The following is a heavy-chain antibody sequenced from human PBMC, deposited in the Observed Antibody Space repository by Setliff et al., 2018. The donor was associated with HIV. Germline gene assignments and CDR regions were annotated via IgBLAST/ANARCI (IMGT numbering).Heavy chain of an antibody. V-gene: IGHV4-31*02. Sequence: SETLSLTCSVSGGSITSGGHYWSWIRHLPGKGLEWIGYIHYTGSNFYNPSLTDRLTLSVDTSDNQFSLKLTSVTAADTAVYYCARVQYHYVNNGDSYYFTHWGHGTLVTVSS. D-gene: IGHD3-10*02. CDR1: GGSITSGGHY. CDR2: IHYTGSN. CDR3: ARVQYHYVNNGDSYYFTH. J-gene: IGHJ4*01.